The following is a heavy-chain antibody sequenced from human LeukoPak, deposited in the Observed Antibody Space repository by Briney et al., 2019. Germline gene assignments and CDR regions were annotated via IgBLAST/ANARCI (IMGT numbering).Heavy chain of an antibody. CDR2: MNPNSGNT. V-gene: IGHV1-8*01. D-gene: IGHD1-26*01. CDR3: ATTIVGVAHIYY. Sequence: GASVKVSCKASGYTFTSYDINWVRPATGQGLEWMGWMNPNSGNTGYAQKFQGRVAMTRNTSISTAYMELSSLRSEDTAVYFCATTIVGVAHIYYWGQGTLVSVSS. CDR1: GYTFTSYD. J-gene: IGHJ4*02.